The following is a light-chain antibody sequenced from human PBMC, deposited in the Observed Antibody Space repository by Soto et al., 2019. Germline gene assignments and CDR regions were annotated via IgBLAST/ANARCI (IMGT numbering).Light chain of an antibody. J-gene: IGLJ1*01. CDR1: SNDIGAYNY. CDR2: DVR. CDR3: ISYVSSSTLV. V-gene: IGLV2-14*01. Sequence: QSALTQPASVSGSPGQSITISCTGTSNDIGAYNYVSWYQQHPGKAPKLMIYDVRNRPSGVSNRFSGSKSGNTASLTISGLHTEDEADYYCISYVSSSTLVFGTGTKLTVL.